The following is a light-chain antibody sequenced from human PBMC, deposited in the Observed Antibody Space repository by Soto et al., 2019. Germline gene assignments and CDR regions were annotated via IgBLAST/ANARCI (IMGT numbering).Light chain of an antibody. CDR1: QGVSTW. J-gene: IGKJ5*01. CDR3: QQYNNWPPIT. V-gene: IGKV1-12*01. CDR2: TAS. Sequence: DIQMTQSPSSVSASVGYRVTITCRASQGVSTWLAWYQQKPGKAPNLLIYTASSLQSGVPSRFSGSGSGTDFTLTINGLQPEDFAVYYCQQYNNWPPITFGQGTRLEIK.